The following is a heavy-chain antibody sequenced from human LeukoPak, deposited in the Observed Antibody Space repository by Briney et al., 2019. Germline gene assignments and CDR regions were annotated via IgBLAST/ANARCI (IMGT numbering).Heavy chain of an antibody. J-gene: IGHJ3*02. CDR3: ARDLVTGTKGFDI. V-gene: IGHV4-59*11. Sequence: SETLSLTCAVSVDSFSSHYWTWIRQPPGKGLEWIGYISYIGSTNYNPSLKSRVTISIDTSKNQFSLKLRSVTAADTAVYYCARDLVTGTKGFDIWGQGTMVSVSS. D-gene: IGHD4-17*01. CDR2: ISYIGST. CDR1: VDSFSSHY.